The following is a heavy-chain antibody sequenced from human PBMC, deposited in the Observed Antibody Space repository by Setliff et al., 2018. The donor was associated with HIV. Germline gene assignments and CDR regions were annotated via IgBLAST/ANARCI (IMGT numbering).Heavy chain of an antibody. V-gene: IGHV3-23*01. Sequence: GGSLRLSCAASGFSFRSYAMSWVRQAPGKGLEWVSLFSGSGGRTYYADSVKGRFTISRDNAKNSLYLQMNSLRAEDTAIYYCAKRRVCNTSCYIVDYMDVWGKGTTVTVSS. CDR3: AKRRVCNTSCYIVDYMDV. CDR2: FSGSGGRT. D-gene: IGHD2-21*01. CDR1: GFSFRSYA. J-gene: IGHJ6*03.